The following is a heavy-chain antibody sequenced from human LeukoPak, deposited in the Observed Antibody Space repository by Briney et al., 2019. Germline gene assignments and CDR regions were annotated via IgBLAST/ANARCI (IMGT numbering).Heavy chain of an antibody. V-gene: IGHV4-34*01. D-gene: IGHD3-22*01. J-gene: IGHJ4*02. Sequence: SETLSLTCAVYGGSFSGYNWNWIRQPPGKGLEWIGEINHSGSTNYNPSLRSRVTISVDTSKNQFSLKLSSVTAADTAVYYCARGGDSSGYYYYWGQGTLVTVSS. CDR2: INHSGST. CDR1: GGSFSGYN. CDR3: ARGGDSSGYYYY.